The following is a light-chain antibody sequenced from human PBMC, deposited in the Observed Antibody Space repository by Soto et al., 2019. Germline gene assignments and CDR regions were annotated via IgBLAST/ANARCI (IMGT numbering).Light chain of an antibody. CDR2: DAS. CDR1: QSVSSY. CDR3: QHRSNWSLT. J-gene: IGKJ4*01. Sequence: EIVLTQSQATLSLSPGERATLSCRASQSVSSYLAWYQQKPGQAPRLLIYDASNRATGIPARFSGSGSGTDFTLTISSLEPEDFAVYYCQHRSNWSLTFGGGTKVEIK. V-gene: IGKV3-11*01.